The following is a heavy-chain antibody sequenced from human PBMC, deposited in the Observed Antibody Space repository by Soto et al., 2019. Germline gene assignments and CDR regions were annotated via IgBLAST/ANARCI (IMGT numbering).Heavy chain of an antibody. CDR3: ARAPAADITGTTRSWFDP. Sequence: SVKASSKASGGTISSYAMSSVRQAPGQGLEWMGGIIPICGTANYAQKYQDRDKITADKSTSTAYMELSSLRSEDTAVYYCARAPAADITGTTRSWFDPWGQGTLVTVSS. J-gene: IGHJ5*02. V-gene: IGHV1-69*06. CDR1: GGTISSYA. D-gene: IGHD1-7*01. CDR2: IIPICGTA.